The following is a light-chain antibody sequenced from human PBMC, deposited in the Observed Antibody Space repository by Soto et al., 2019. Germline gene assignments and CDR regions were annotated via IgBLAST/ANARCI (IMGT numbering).Light chain of an antibody. J-gene: IGKJ1*01. CDR1: QNINSW. V-gene: IGKV1-5*03. Sequence: DIQMTQSPSTLSAYAGDTVSITCRASQNINSWLAWYRQIPGKAPKILIYRASSLESGVPSRFSGSESGTEFTLTISSLQPDDFGTYYCQQYNSYPWTFGQGTKVKI. CDR2: RAS. CDR3: QQYNSYPWT.